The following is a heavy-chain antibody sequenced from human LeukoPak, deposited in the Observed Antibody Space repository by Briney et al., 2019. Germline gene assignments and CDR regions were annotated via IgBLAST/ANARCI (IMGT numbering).Heavy chain of an antibody. V-gene: IGHV4-59*08. CDR2: IYYSGST. J-gene: IGHJ6*02. Sequence: SETLSLTCTVSGGPISSYYWSWTRQPPGKGLEWIGYIYYSGSTNYNPSLKSRVTISVDTSKNQFSLKLSSVTAADTAVYYCARQAYYYGMDVWGQGTTVTVSS. CDR1: GGPISSYY. CDR3: ARQAYYYGMDV.